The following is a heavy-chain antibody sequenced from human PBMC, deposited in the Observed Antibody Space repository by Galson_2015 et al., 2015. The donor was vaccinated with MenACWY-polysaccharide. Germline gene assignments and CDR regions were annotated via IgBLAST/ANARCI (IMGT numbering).Heavy chain of an antibody. CDR3: ARLCSSTWYFDY. Sequence: SETLSLTCTVSGGSISSDTYYWAWMRQPPGQGLEWIGSVYYSGGTYYNPSLQSRLTISVDTSKNHFSLRLSSVTAADTAVYYCARLCSSTWYFDYWGQGTLVTVSS. CDR1: GGSISSDTYY. V-gene: IGHV4-39*02. CDR2: VYYSGGT. D-gene: IGHD6-13*01. J-gene: IGHJ4*02.